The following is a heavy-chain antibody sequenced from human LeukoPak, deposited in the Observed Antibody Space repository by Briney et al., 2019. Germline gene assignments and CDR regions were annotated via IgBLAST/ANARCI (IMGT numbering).Heavy chain of an antibody. D-gene: IGHD6-19*01. Sequence: GESLKISCXGSGYSFTSYWIGWVRQMPGKGLEWMGIIYPGDSDTRYSPSFQGQVTISADKSISTAYLQWSSLKASDTAMYYCARSNTGYSSGWADAFDIWGQGTMVTVSS. CDR1: GYSFTSYW. CDR2: IYPGDSDT. J-gene: IGHJ3*02. CDR3: ARSNTGYSSGWADAFDI. V-gene: IGHV5-51*01.